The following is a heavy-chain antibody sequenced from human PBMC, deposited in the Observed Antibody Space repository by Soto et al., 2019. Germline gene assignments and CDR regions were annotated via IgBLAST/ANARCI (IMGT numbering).Heavy chain of an antibody. CDR2: IIPIFGTA. D-gene: IGHD2-2*01. CDR1: GGTFSSYA. J-gene: IGHJ4*02. CDR3: ASGDQLLLTSPSYFDY. V-gene: IGHV1-69*13. Sequence: SVKVSCKASGGTFSSYAISWVRQAPGQGLEWMGGIIPIFGTANYAQKFQGRVTITADESTSTAYMELSSLRSEDTAVYYCASGDQLLLTSPSYFDYWGQGTLVTAPQ.